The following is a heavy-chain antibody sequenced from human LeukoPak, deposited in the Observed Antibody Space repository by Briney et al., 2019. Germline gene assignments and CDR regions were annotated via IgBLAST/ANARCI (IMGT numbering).Heavy chain of an antibody. D-gene: IGHD1-26*01. V-gene: IGHV3-23*01. CDR3: AKGGKWDVTPFDY. CDR1: GFTFSSHA. Sequence: GGSLRLSCVASGFTFSSHAMYWVRQAPGKGLEWVSTISGGGGSTYYADSVKGRFTISRDNSKNTLYLQVNSLRAEDTAVYYCAKGGKWDVTPFDYWGQGTLVTVSS. CDR2: ISGGGGST. J-gene: IGHJ4*02.